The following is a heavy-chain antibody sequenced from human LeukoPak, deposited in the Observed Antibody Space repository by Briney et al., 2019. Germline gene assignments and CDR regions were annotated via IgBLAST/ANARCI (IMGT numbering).Heavy chain of an antibody. V-gene: IGHV4-34*01. D-gene: IGHD1-26*01. CDR3: ARTSREWDLLDY. J-gene: IGHJ4*02. Sequence: PSETLSLTCTVSGGSISSYYWSWIRQPPGKGLEWIGEINHSGSTNYNPSLKSRVTISVDTSKNQFSLKLSSVTAADTAVYYCARTSREWDLLDYWGQGSLVTVSS. CDR2: INHSGST. CDR1: GGSISSYY.